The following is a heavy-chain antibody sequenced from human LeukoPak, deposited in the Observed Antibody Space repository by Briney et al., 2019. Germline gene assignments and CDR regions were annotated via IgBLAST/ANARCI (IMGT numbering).Heavy chain of an antibody. J-gene: IGHJ4*02. CDR2: ISYDGNNK. Sequence: GRSLRLSCAASGFTFSSYAMHWVRQAPGKGLEWVAVISYDGNNKYYADSVKGRFPISRDNSKNTLYLQMNSLRAEDTAVYYCASRDKTGYSSSWPVFDYWGQGTLVTVSS. D-gene: IGHD6-13*01. V-gene: IGHV3-30-3*01. CDR3: ASRDKTGYSSSWPVFDY. CDR1: GFTFSSYA.